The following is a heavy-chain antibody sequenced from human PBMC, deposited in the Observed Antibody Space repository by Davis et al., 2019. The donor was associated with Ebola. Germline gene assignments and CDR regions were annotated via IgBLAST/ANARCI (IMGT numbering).Heavy chain of an antibody. D-gene: IGHD3-16*01. V-gene: IGHV1-3*01. CDR1: GYNFTNYA. J-gene: IGHJ6*02. Sequence: AASVKVSCKTSGYNFTNYALHWVRQAPGQRLEWMGWITSAYGNTRYSQKFQGRVAITRDTSARTVYMELRSLRAEDTAVYYCARDRPLDFFFGDYYGMDVWGQGTTVTVSS. CDR3: ARDRPLDFFFGDYYGMDV. CDR2: ITSAYGNT.